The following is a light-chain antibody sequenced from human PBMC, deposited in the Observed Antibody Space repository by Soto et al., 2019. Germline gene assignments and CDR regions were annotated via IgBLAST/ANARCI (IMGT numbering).Light chain of an antibody. V-gene: IGKV1-8*01. J-gene: IGKJ1*01. CDR2: AAS. CDR1: QGISSY. Sequence: AIRMTQSPSSFSASTGDRVTITCRASQGISSYLAWYQQKPGKAPKLLIYAASTLQSGVPSRFSGSGSGTDFTLTISCLQSEDFATYYCQQNYRATPWTFGQGTKVEVK. CDR3: QQNYRATPWT.